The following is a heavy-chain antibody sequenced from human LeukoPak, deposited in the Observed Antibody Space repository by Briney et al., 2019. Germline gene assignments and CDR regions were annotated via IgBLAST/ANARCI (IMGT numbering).Heavy chain of an antibody. CDR2: IFYSGST. J-gene: IGHJ4*02. CDR3: ARGGYSGSSFDY. V-gene: IGHV4-39*07. Sequence: SETLSLTCTVSGGSISGSGYYWGWIRQPPGKGLEWIGSIFYSGSTYYNPSLKSRVTISVDTSKNQFSLKLSSVTAADTAVYYCARGGYSGSSFDYWGQGTLVTVSS. D-gene: IGHD1-26*01. CDR1: GGSISGSGYY.